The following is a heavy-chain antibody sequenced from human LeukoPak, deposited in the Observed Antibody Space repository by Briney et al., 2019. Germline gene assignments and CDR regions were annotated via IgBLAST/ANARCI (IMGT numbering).Heavy chain of an antibody. V-gene: IGHV3-23*01. CDR1: GFTFSSYA. CDR2: ISGGGGST. CDR3: AKATDIVLMVYAIRGFDY. J-gene: IGHJ4*02. D-gene: IGHD2-8*01. Sequence: GGSLRLSCAASGFTFSSYAMSWVRQAPGKGLEWVSAISGGGGSTYYADSVKGRFTISRDNSKNTLYLQMNSLRAEDAAVYYCAKATDIVLMVYAIRGFDYWGQGTLVTVSS.